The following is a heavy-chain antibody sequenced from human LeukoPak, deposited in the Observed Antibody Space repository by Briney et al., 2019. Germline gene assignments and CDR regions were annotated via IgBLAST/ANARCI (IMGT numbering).Heavy chain of an antibody. CDR2: IYPGDSDT. J-gene: IGHJ5*02. CDR3: ARLPYCGDDCYPNWFDP. D-gene: IGHD2-21*02. CDR1: GYSFSSDW. Sequence: GESLKISCKGSGYSFSSDWIGWVRQMPGKGLEWMGIIYPGDSDTRYSPSFQGQVTISADKSISTAYLQWISLKASDTAMYYCARLPYCGDDCYPNWFDPWCQGTLVTVSS. V-gene: IGHV5-51*01.